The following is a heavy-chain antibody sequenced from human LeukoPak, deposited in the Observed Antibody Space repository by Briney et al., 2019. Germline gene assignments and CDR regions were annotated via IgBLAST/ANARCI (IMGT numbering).Heavy chain of an antibody. CDR3: LRGDRRDY. CDR2: IESSSGYM. Sequence: GGSFRLSCEASGFTFNTYSMNWARQAPGKVLEWVSSIESSSGYMFYADSVKGRFIISRDNAKDSLYLQMNSLRVEDTAVYYCLRGDRRDYWGQGTLVTVSS. J-gene: IGHJ4*02. V-gene: IGHV3-21*06. CDR1: GFTFNTYS.